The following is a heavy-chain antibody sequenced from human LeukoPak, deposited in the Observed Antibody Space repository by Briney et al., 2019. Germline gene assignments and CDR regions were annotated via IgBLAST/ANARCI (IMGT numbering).Heavy chain of an antibody. CDR2: IYHSGST. CDR3: ARGLYNAFDI. D-gene: IGHD1-1*01. J-gene: IGHJ3*02. CDR1: GGSISSGGYS. V-gene: IGHV4-30-2*01. Sequence: PSQTLSLTCAVSGGSISSGGYSWSWIRQPPGKGLEWIGYIYHSGSTYYNPSLKSRVTISVDRSKNQFSLKLSSVTAADTAVHYCARGLYNAFDIWGQGTMVTVSS.